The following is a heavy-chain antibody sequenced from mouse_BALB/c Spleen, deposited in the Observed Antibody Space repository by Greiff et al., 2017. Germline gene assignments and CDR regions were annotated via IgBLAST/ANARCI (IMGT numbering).Heavy chain of an antibody. CDR1: GFTFSSYT. V-gene: IGHV5-12-2*01. J-gene: IGHJ4*01. Sequence: EVKLVESGGGLVQPGGSLKLSCAASGFTFSSYTMSWVRQTPEKRLEWVAYISNGGGSTYYPDTVKGRFTISRDNAKNTLYLQMSSLKSEDTAMYYCARRRYDGPMDYWGQGTSVTVSS. D-gene: IGHD2-14*01. CDR2: ISNGGGST. CDR3: ARRRYDGPMDY.